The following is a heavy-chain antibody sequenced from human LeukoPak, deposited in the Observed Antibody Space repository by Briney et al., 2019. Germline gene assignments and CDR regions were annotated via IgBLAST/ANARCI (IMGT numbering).Heavy chain of an antibody. CDR3: ARVSQTPAYYYTSGYYYHGY. CDR1: GYTFSAYD. V-gene: IGHV1-8*01. J-gene: IGHJ4*02. CDR2: MNPNSGNT. Sequence: ASVKVSCKASGYTFSAYDINWVRQATGHGLELMGWMNPNSGNTGFAQKFQGRVTMTRDISINTAYMEMSNLRSEDTAVYYCARVSQTPAYYYTSGYYYHGYWGQGTRVTVSS. D-gene: IGHD3-22*01.